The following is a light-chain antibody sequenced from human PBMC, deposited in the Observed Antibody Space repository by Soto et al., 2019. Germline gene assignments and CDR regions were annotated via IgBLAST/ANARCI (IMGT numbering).Light chain of an antibody. V-gene: IGKV3-20*01. CDR2: GAS. CDR1: QSVSSSY. CDR3: QQYGSSRTWT. J-gene: IGKJ1*01. Sequence: IVLTQSPGTLSLSPGEGATLTCRASQSVSSSYLAWYQQKPGQAPRLLIYGASSRATGIPDRFSGSGSGTDFTLTISRLEPEDFAVYYCQQYGSSRTWTFGQGTKVDIK.